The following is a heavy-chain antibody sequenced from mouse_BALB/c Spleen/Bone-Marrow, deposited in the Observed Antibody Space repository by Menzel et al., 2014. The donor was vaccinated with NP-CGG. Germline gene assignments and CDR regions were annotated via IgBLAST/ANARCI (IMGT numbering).Heavy chain of an antibody. J-gene: IGHJ4*01. CDR2: IYPGNVNA. V-gene: IGHV1S56*01. CDR1: GYTFTSYY. CDR3: ARWGTTVVDAMDY. Sequence: QVQLKHSGPELVKPGASVRISCKASGYTFTSYYIHWVKQRPGQGLEWIGWIYPGNVNAKYNEKFKGKATLTADKSSSTAYMQLSSLTSEDSAVYFCARWGTTVVDAMDYWGRGTSVTVSS. D-gene: IGHD1-1*01.